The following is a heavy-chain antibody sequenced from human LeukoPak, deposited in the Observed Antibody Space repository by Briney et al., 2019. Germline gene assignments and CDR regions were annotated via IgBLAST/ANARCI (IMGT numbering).Heavy chain of an antibody. J-gene: IGHJ6*02. D-gene: IGHD3-3*01. CDR2: ISYDGSNK. V-gene: IGHV3-30-3*01. CDR1: GFTFSSYA. CDR3: ARCHKLIWGDSSVEWVLGLRSYYYYGMDV. Sequence: GGPLRLSCAASGFTFSSYAMHWVRQAPGKGLEWVAVISYDGSNKYYADSVKGRFTISRDNSKNTLYLQMNSLRAEDTAVYYCARCHKLIWGDSSVEWVLGLRSYYYYGMDVWGQGTTVTVSS.